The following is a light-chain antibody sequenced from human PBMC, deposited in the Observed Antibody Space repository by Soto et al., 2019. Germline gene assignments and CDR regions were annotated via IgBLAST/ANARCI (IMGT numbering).Light chain of an antibody. CDR3: ASYGGNDNLL. V-gene: IGLV2-8*01. J-gene: IGLJ2*01. Sequence: QSALTQPPSASGSPGQSVTISCTGTSSDVGGYDYVSWYQQHPGTAPKLLIFDVSKRPSGVPDRFSGSKFGNTASLAVSGLQDEDEADYYCASYGGNDNLLFGGGTKLTVL. CDR2: DVS. CDR1: SSDVGGYDY.